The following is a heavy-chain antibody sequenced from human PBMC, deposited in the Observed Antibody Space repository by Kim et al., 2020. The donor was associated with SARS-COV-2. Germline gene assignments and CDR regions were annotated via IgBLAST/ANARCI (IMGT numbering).Heavy chain of an antibody. V-gene: IGHV3-21*01. Sequence: GGSLRLSCAASGFTFSSYSMNWVRQAPGKGLEWVSSISSSSSYIYYADSVKGRFTISRDNAKNSLYLQMNSLRAEDTAVYYCATLQQSGWTIDYWGQGTLVTVSS. CDR1: GFTFSSYS. CDR2: ISSSSSYI. D-gene: IGHD6-19*01. J-gene: IGHJ4*02. CDR3: ATLQQSGWTIDY.